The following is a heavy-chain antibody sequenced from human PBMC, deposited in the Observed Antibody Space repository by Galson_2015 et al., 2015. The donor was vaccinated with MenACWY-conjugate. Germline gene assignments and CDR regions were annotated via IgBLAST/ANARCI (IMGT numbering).Heavy chain of an antibody. Sequence: SLRLSCAASGFIFSSYAMSWVRQAPGKGLEWVSGISGAGGSTYYADSVKGRFTISRDNSKNTLFLQMNNLRADDTAVYYCATINYYNSGTYYSGGYWGQGTLVTVSS. V-gene: IGHV3-23*01. CDR2: ISGAGGST. CDR1: GFIFSSYA. CDR3: ATINYYNSGTYYSGGY. D-gene: IGHD3-10*01. J-gene: IGHJ4*02.